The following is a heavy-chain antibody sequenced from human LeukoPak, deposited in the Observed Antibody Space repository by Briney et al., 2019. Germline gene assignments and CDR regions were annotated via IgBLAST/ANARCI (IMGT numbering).Heavy chain of an antibody. V-gene: IGHV4-4*09. D-gene: IGHD3-3*01. CDR2: IHTSGSN. CDR3: ARLSAAVHLGAFDL. CDR1: GVSISPYY. J-gene: IGHJ3*01. Sequence: SETLSLTCAVSGVSISPYYWAWIRQPPGKGLEWIGYIHTSGSNNQYPSLKSRVTISVDKSKNHFSLRQTSVTAADTAVYYCARLSAAVHLGAFDLWGQGTMVTVSS.